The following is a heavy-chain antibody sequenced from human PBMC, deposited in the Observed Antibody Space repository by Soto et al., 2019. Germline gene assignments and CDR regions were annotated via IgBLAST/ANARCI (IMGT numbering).Heavy chain of an antibody. J-gene: IGHJ5*02. CDR2: IIPIFGTA. V-gene: IGHV1-69*13. D-gene: IGHD3-10*01. Sequence: SVKVSCKASGGTFSSYAISWVRQAPGQGLEWMGGIIPIFGTANYAQKFQGRVTITADESTSTAYMELSSLRSEDTAVYYCARDSTYYYGSGSHLMDPWGQGTLVTVSS. CDR1: GGTFSSYA. CDR3: ARDSTYYYGSGSHLMDP.